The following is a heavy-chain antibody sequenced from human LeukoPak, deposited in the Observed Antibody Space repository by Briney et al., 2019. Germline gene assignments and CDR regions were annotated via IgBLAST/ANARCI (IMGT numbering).Heavy chain of an antibody. CDR2: ISGSGGST. CDR1: GFTFSSYA. Sequence: GGSLRLSCAASGFTFSSYAMSWVRQAPGKGLEWVSGISGSGGSTNYADSVKGRFTISRDNSKNTLYLQMNSLRAEDTAVYYCARGLGWELLRGVAYDYYFMDVWGKGTTVTISS. CDR3: ARGLGWELLRGVAYDYYFMDV. V-gene: IGHV3-23*01. D-gene: IGHD1-26*01. J-gene: IGHJ6*03.